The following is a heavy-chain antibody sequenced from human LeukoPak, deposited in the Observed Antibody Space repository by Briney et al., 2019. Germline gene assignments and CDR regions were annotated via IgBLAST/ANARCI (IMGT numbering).Heavy chain of an antibody. CDR1: GYTFTGYY. V-gene: IGHV1-2*02. CDR3: AQSSGWDSLKY. J-gene: IGHJ4*02. CDR2: INPNSGGT. Sequence: RASVKVSCKASGYTFTGYYMHWVRQAPGQGLEWMGWINPNSGGTNHAQKFQGRVSMTRDTSISTAYMELSRLRSDDTAVYYCAQSSGWDSLKYWGQGTLVTVSS. D-gene: IGHD6-19*01.